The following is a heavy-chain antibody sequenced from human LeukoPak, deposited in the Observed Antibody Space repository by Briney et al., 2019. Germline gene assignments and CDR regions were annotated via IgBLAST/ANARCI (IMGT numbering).Heavy chain of an antibody. J-gene: IGHJ3*02. V-gene: IGHV4-34*01. CDR2: INHSGST. Sequence: SETLSLTCAVYGGSFSGYYWSWIRQPPGKGLEWIGEINHSGSTNYNPSLQSRLTISVDASKNQFSLKVTSVTATDTALYYCARQRDTASVGAFDIWGQGTMVTVSS. CDR3: ARQRDTASVGAFDI. D-gene: IGHD5-18*01. CDR1: GGSFSGYY.